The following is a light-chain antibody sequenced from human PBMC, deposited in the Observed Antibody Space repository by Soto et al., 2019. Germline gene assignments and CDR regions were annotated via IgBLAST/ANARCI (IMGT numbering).Light chain of an antibody. CDR3: TSWTTSTTMI. CDR1: SSDIGAYNF. V-gene: IGLV2-14*03. J-gene: IGLJ2*01. Sequence: QSALTQPASVSGSPGQSITISCTGTSSDIGAYNFVSWYQQHPGKAPKLMLYDVNIRPSGVSNRFSGSKSGNTASLTLSGLQAEDEADYYCTSWTTSTTMIFGGGTKVTVL. CDR2: DVN.